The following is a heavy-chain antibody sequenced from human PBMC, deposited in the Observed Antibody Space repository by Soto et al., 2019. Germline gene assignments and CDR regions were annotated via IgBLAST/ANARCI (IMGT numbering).Heavy chain of an antibody. J-gene: IGHJ4*02. CDR2: ISAYNGNT. Sequence: QVKLVQSGAKVKKPGTSMKVSCKASGYTFGTSGISWIRQAPGQGLEWMGWISAYNGNTNYEQKLQDRVTMTTDTSTNTAYLELRSLRSDDTAVYYCARAGHYYDSSGYANWGQGTLVTVSS. V-gene: IGHV1-18*01. D-gene: IGHD3-22*01. CDR3: ARAGHYYDSSGYAN. CDR1: GYTFGTSG.